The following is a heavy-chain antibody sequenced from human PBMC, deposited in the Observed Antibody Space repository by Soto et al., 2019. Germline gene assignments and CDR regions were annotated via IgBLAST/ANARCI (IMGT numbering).Heavy chain of an antibody. D-gene: IGHD6-13*01. CDR1: GFTFSNIG. CDR3: AKSTSSNFFGGAVDI. CDR2: ISHDGRHT. J-gene: IGHJ3*02. Sequence: QVQLVESGGGVVQPVGSLRLSCAASGFTFSNIGMHGVRQAPGQGLEWVAVISHDGRHTYYADSVKGRFTISRDNVKSTRYLQMHSLRAEATARYYCAKSTSSNFFGGAVDICGQGTMVTVSS. V-gene: IGHV3-30*18.